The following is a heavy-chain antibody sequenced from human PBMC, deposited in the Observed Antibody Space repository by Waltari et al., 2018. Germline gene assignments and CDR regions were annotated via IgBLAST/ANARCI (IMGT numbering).Heavy chain of an antibody. V-gene: IGHV4-34*01. Sequence: QVQLQQWGAGLLKPSETLSLTCAVYGGSFSGYYWSWIRQPPGKGLEWIGEINHSGSTNYNPSLKSRVTISVDTSKNQFSLKLSSVTAADTAVYYCASLSPMVYAIGAFDIWGQGTMVTVSS. D-gene: IGHD2-8*01. J-gene: IGHJ3*02. CDR1: GGSFSGYY. CDR2: INHSGST. CDR3: ASLSPMVYAIGAFDI.